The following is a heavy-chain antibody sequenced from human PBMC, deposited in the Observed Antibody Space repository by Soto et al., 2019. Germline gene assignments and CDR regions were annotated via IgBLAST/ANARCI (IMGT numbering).Heavy chain of an antibody. CDR3: ARGPSAEKIDF. J-gene: IGHJ4*02. Sequence: QVQLQESGPGLVEPSQTLSLTCTVSGGSVSSGGYFWSWIRQPPGEGLEWIGHIYNSGSTYSNPSLRGRVTISVDTSKSQCSLKLSSVTAADTAVYYCARGPSAEKIDFWGQGTLVTVSS. CDR2: IYNSGST. D-gene: IGHD3-3*01. CDR1: GGSVSSGGYF. V-gene: IGHV4-30-4*01.